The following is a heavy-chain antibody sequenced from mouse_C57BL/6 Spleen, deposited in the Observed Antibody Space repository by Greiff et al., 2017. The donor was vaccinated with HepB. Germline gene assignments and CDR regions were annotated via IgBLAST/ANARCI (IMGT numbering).Heavy chain of an antibody. CDR3: ERGWDGYHKAWFAY. J-gene: IGHJ3*01. Sequence: VQLQQPGAELVKPGASVKLSCKASGYTFTSYWMHWVKQRPGRGLGWIGRIDPNSGGTKYNEKFKSKATLTVDKPSSTAYMQLSSLTSEDSAVYFCERGWDGYHKAWFAYWGQGTLVTVSA. CDR2: IDPNSGGT. V-gene: IGHV1-72*01. D-gene: IGHD2-3*01. CDR1: GYTFTSYW.